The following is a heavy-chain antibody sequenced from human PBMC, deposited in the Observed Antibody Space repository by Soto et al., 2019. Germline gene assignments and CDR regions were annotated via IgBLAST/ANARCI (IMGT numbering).Heavy chain of an antibody. CDR3: PKPNSYDSRSYYGMDD. J-gene: IGHJ6*02. D-gene: IGHD3-10*01. V-gene: IGHV3-30*18. Sequence: GGSLRLSCAASGFTFSSYGMHWVRQAPGKGLEWVAVISYDGSNKYYADSVKGRFTISRDNSKNTLYLQMNSLRAEDTAVYYCPKPNSYDSRSYYGMDDWGPGTTVTVSS. CDR1: GFTFSSYG. CDR2: ISYDGSNK.